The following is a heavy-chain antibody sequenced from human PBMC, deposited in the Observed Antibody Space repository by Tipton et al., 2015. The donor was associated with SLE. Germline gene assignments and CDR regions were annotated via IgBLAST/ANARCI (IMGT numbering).Heavy chain of an antibody. D-gene: IGHD7-27*01. CDR2: ISYSGAT. CDR1: GGSISRSHW. CDR3: ARLTPWGYDY. V-gene: IGHV4-4*02. J-gene: IGHJ4*02. Sequence: TLSLTCDVSGGSISRSHWWSWVRQPPGKGLMLIGSISYSGATSYNPSLKSRVTISVDTSKNHFSLSLISVTAADTAVYYCARLTPWGYDYWGPGMLVTVSS.